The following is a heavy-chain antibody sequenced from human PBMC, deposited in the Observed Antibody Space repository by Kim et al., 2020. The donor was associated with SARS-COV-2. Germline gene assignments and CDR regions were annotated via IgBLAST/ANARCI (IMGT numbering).Heavy chain of an antibody. CDR1: GFTFSSYA. CDR3: AKDSPILTGYAPHGVCYYFDY. V-gene: IGHV3-23*01. D-gene: IGHD3-9*01. CDR2: ISGSGGST. J-gene: IGHJ4*02. Sequence: GGSLRLSCAASGFTFSSYAMSWVRQAPGKGLEWVSAISGSGGSTYYADSVKGRFTISRDNSKNTLYLQMNSLRAEDTAVYYCAKDSPILTGYAPHGVCYYFDYWGQGTLVTVSS.